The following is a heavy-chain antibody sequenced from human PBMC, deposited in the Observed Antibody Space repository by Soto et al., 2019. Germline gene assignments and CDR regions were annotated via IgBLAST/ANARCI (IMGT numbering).Heavy chain of an antibody. D-gene: IGHD3-16*01. CDR2: IYYSGST. J-gene: IGHJ5*02. Sequence: SETLSLTCTVSGGSISSGGYYWSWIRQHPGKGLEWIGYIYYSGSTYYNTSLKSRVTISVDTSKNQFSLKLSSVTAADTAVYYCARSPTGTTFGGTKNWFDPWGQGTLVTVSS. CDR1: GGSISSGGYY. V-gene: IGHV4-31*03. CDR3: ARSPTGTTFGGTKNWFDP.